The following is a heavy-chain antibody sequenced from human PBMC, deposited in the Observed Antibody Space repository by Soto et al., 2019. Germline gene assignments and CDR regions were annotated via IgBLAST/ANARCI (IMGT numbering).Heavy chain of an antibody. Sequence: QVQLVQSGAEVKKPGSSVKVSCKASGGTFSSYTISWVRQAPGQGLEWMGRIIPILGIANYAQKFQGRVTITADKSTSTAYMELSSLRSEDTAVYYCARGGVSEQNPDYWGQGTLVTVSS. CDR3: ARGGVSEQNPDY. CDR1: GGTFSSYT. J-gene: IGHJ4*02. CDR2: IIPILGIA. V-gene: IGHV1-69*02. D-gene: IGHD3-10*01.